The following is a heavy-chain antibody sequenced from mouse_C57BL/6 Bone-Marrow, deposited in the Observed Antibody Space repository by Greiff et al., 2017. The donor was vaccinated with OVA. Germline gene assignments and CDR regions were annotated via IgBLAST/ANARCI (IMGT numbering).Heavy chain of an antibody. Sequence: DVKLQESGGGLVQPGGSMKLSCVASGFTFSNYWMNWVRQSPEKGLEWVAQIRLKSDNYATHYAESVKGRFTISRDDSKSSVYLQMNNLRAEDTGIYYCTGPYDYDGAYWGQGTLVTVSA. CDR2: IRLKSDNYAT. CDR1: GFTFSNYW. J-gene: IGHJ3*01. V-gene: IGHV6-3*01. D-gene: IGHD2-4*01. CDR3: TGPYDYDGAY.